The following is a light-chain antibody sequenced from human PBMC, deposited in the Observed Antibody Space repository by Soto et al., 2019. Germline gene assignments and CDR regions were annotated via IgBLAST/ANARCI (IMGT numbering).Light chain of an antibody. CDR3: QQLNNNPLT. J-gene: IGKJ4*01. CDR1: QGIGSN. CDR2: AAS. V-gene: IGKV1-9*01. Sequence: DIQLTQSPSFLSASVGDRVTITCRASQGIGSNLAWYQQKPGKVPTLLIYAASTLQSGVPSRFSGSGSGTEFTLTITSLQPEDFVTYYCQQLNNNPLTFGGGTKVEIK.